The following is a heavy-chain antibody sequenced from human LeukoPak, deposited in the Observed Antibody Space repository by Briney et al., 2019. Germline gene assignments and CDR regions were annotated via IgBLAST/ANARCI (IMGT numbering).Heavy chain of an antibody. Sequence: GGCLRLSCAASGFTFSSYWMHWVRQAPGKGLVWVSRIKSDGSTNYADSVKGRFTISRDNAKNTLSLQMNSLRAEDTGVYYCARAPSEIGGYYPEYFRHWGQGTRVTLSS. D-gene: IGHD3-22*01. CDR2: IKSDGST. CDR1: GFTFSSYW. V-gene: IGHV3-74*01. CDR3: ARAPSEIGGYYPEYFRH. J-gene: IGHJ1*01.